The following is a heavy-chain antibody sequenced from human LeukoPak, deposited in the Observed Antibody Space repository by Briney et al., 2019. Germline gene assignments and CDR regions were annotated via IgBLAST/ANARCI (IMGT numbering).Heavy chain of an antibody. CDR3: ARVSMLFSYYYYMDV. Sequence: PGGSLRLSCAASGFTFSSYWMHWVRQAPGKGLVWVSRINSDGSSTSYADSVKGRFTISRDNAKNSLYLQMNSLRAEDTAVYYCARVSMLFSYYYYMDVWGKGTTVTVSS. J-gene: IGHJ6*03. CDR2: INSDGSST. CDR1: GFTFSSYW. V-gene: IGHV3-74*01. D-gene: IGHD3-10*02.